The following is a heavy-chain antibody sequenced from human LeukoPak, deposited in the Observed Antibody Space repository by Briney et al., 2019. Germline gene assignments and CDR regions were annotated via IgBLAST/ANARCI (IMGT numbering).Heavy chain of an antibody. Sequence: GGSLRLSCAASGFTFSSYWMSWVRQAPGKGLEWVANIKQDGSEKYYVDSVKGRSTISRDNAKNSLYLQMNSLRAEDTAVYYCVRGGDSSNRKRSLGFWGQGTLVTVSS. CDR1: GFTFSSYW. CDR2: IKQDGSEK. D-gene: IGHD6-13*01. CDR3: VRGGDSSNRKRSLGF. J-gene: IGHJ4*02. V-gene: IGHV3-7*03.